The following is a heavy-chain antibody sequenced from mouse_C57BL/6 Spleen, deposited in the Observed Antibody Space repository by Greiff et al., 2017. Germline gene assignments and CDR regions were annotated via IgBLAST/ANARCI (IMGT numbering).Heavy chain of an antibody. CDR3: TESHKFITAVVELYDY. V-gene: IGHV1-15*01. Sequence: QVQLKPSGAELVRPGDSLTLSCKASGFTFTDYEMHWVKQTPVPGLEWIGAIDPETGGTAYNHKFKSKVILTADNTSSTAYMELRSMTSYDSAVYYGTESHKFITAVVELYDYWGQGTTLTGSS. D-gene: IGHD1-1*01. J-gene: IGHJ2*01. CDR2: IDPETGGT. CDR1: GFTFTDYE.